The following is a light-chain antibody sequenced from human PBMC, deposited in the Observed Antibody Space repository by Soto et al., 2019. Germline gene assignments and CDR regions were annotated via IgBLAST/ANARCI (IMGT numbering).Light chain of an antibody. V-gene: IGKV1-9*01. CDR2: VAS. CDR3: QQLNAYPLT. J-gene: IGKJ4*01. CDR1: QGISSY. Sequence: IQLTQSPSSLSASVGDRVTITCRASQGISSYLAWYQQKPGKAPKLLISVASTLQSGVPSRFSGSGSGTDFTLTISRLQPEDFATYYCQQLNAYPLTFGGGTKVEIK.